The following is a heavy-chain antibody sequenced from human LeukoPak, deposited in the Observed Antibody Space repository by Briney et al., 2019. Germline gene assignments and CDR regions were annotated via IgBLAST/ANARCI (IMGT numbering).Heavy chain of an antibody. CDR3: ARGVKFDYYYYMDV. Sequence: ETLSLTCTVSGGSFSPYYWSWIRQSPGKGLEWIAYIHYSGRTNYNPSLKSRVTISVDMSKKQFSLKLGSVTAADTAVYYCARGVKFDYYYYMDVWGKGTTVTVSS. J-gene: IGHJ6*03. D-gene: IGHD3-22*01. V-gene: IGHV4-59*01. CDR2: IHYSGRT. CDR1: GGSFSPYY.